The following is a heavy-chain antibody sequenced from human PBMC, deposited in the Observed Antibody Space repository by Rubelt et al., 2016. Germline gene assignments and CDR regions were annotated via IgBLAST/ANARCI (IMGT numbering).Heavy chain of an antibody. V-gene: IGHV1-2*02. CDR3: AREDGDY. D-gene: IGHD5-24*01. CDR1: GYTFSGYY. Sequence: QVQLVQSGAEVKKPGASVKVSCKASGYTFSGYYIHWVRQAPGQGPEWMGWIDPNSGGTNYAQRFQGRVTMTRDTSISTAYMGLSRLRSDDTAVFYCAREDGDYWGQGTLVTVSS. CDR2: IDPNSGGT. J-gene: IGHJ4*02.